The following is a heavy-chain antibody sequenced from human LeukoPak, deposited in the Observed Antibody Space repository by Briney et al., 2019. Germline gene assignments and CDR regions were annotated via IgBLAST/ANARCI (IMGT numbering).Heavy chain of an antibody. CDR3: ARSGSYHNNFDY. CDR1: GGSISSYY. Sequence: SETLSLTCTVSGGSISSYYWSWIRRPPGKGLEWIGYIYYSGSTNYNPSLKSRVTISVDTSKNQFSLKLNSVTAADTAVYYCARSGSYHNNFDYWGQGTLVTVSS. J-gene: IGHJ4*02. D-gene: IGHD1-26*01. CDR2: IYYSGST. V-gene: IGHV4-59*01.